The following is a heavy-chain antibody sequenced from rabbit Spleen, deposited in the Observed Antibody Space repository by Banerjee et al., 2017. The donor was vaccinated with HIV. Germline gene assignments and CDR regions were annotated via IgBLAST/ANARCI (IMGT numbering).Heavy chain of an antibody. V-gene: IGHV1S45*01. D-gene: IGHD7-1*01. CDR2: IHTRSGGSI. J-gene: IGHJ4*01. Sequence: QEQLVESGGDLVKPGASLKLTCTASGFSFSNAYYICWVRQAPGKGLEWIGCIHTRSGGSIYYATWAKGRFTISKTSPTTVTLQMTSLTAADTATYFCVRDGDGTNVFWYFNFWGPGTLVTVS. CDR1: GFSFSNAYY. CDR3: VRDGDGTNVFWYFNF.